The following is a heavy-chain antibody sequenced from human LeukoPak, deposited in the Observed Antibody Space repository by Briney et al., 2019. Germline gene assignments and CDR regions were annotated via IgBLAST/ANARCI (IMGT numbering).Heavy chain of an antibody. CDR3: ARLGRGSSGGWFDP. CDR2: IYYSGTS. CDR1: GGSISSSSHY. V-gene: IGHV4-39*01. Sequence: PSETLSLTCNVSGGSISSSSHYWGWIRQPPGKGLEWIGSIYYSGTSHYNPSLKSRVTISGDTSKNQFSLKLNSVTAADTSVYYCARLGRGSSGGWFDPWGQGTLVTVSS. D-gene: IGHD6-13*01. J-gene: IGHJ5*02.